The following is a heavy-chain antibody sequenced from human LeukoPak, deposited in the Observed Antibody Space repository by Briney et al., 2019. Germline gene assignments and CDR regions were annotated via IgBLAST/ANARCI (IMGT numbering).Heavy chain of an antibody. CDR2: ISGSGGST. J-gene: IGHJ4*02. V-gene: IGHV3-23*01. CDR3: ARDRRWAD. CDR1: GFTFSSYA. Sequence: GGSLRLSCAASGFTFSSYAMSWVRQAPGKGLEWVSAISGSGGSTYYADSVKGRFTISRDDGKSSLYLQMNSLRAEDTAVYYCARDRRWADWGQGTLVTVSS. D-gene: IGHD1-26*01.